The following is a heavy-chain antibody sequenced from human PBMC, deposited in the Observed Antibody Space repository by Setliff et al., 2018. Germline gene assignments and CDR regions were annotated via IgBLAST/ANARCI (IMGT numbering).Heavy chain of an antibody. V-gene: IGHV3-30*04. CDR1: GFDFSSYA. Sequence: GGSLRLSCAASGFDFSSYAIHWVRQAPGKGLEWLSVVVYEEKNKYYADSVKGRFTISRDNFKSTTYLQINSLRTEDTAVYYCARGRGQWGVGLGGTDVWGRGTTVTVSS. D-gene: IGHD3-10*01. CDR2: VVYEEKNK. CDR3: ARGRGQWGVGLGGTDV. J-gene: IGHJ6*02.